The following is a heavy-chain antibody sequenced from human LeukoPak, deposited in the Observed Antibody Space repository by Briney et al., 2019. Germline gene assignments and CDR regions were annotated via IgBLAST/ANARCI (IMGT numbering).Heavy chain of an antibody. D-gene: IGHD3-3*01. Sequence: PGGSLRLSCAASGFTFSSYAMSWVRQAPGKGLEWVSAISGSGGSTYYADSVKGRFTISRDNSKNTLFLQMNSLRAEDTAVYYCARVEAPPTYYDFWSGADYGMDVWGQGTTVTVSS. J-gene: IGHJ6*02. CDR2: ISGSGGST. CDR1: GFTFSSYA. V-gene: IGHV3-23*01. CDR3: ARVEAPPTYYDFWSGADYGMDV.